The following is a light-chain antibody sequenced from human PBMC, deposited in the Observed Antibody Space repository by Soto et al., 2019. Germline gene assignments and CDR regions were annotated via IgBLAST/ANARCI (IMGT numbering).Light chain of an antibody. J-gene: IGLJ1*01. CDR2: DVS. CDR3: SSYTSRRTNG. V-gene: IGLV2-14*01. Sequence: QSVLTQPASVSGAPGQSITISCTGTSSDVGGYNDVSWYQQHPGNAPKLMIYDVSNRPSGVSNRFSGSKSGNKAYLPISGLQAEDEADYYSSSYTSRRTNGFGTGTKITLL. CDR1: SSDVGGYND.